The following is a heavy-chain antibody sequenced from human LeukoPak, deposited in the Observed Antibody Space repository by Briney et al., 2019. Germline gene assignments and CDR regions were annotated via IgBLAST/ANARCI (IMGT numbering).Heavy chain of an antibody. CDR2: IGSSGSTI. V-gene: IGHV3-48*03. CDR1: GFTFSSYE. D-gene: IGHD6-13*01. J-gene: IGHJ6*03. Sequence: GGSLRLSCAASGFTFSSYEMNWVRQAPGKGLEWVSYIGSSGSTIYYADSVKGRFTISRDNAKNSLYLQMNSLRAEDTALYFCARDATTEPGTVYMDVWGKGTTVTISS. CDR3: ARDATTEPGTVYMDV.